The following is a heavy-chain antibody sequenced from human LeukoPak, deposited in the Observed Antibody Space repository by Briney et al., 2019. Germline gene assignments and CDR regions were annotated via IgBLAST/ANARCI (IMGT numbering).Heavy chain of an antibody. J-gene: IGHJ3*02. D-gene: IGHD3-10*01. Sequence: SETLSLTCTVSGGPISSYYWSWIRQSPGKGLEWIGYIYYSGSTKHNPSLKSRVTMSLDTSKNQFSLKLRSVTAADTAVYYCGRCYGSGTYAAFDIWGQGTMVTVSS. CDR3: GRCYGSGTYAAFDI. CDR1: GGPISSYY. V-gene: IGHV4-59*01. CDR2: IYYSGST.